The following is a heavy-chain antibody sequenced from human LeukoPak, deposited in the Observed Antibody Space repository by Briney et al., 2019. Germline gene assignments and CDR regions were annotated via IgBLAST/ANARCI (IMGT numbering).Heavy chain of an antibody. J-gene: IGHJ3*02. CDR2: INPNSGGT. D-gene: IGHD3-22*01. CDR3: ARDWSPADSSGSLGAFDI. CDR1: GYTFTGYY. V-gene: IGHV1-2*02. Sequence: ASVKVSCKASGYTFTGYYMHWVRQAPGQGLEWMGWINPNSGGTNYAQKFQGRVTMTRDTSISTAYMELSRLRSDDTAVYYCARDWSPADSSGSLGAFDIWGQGTMVTVSS.